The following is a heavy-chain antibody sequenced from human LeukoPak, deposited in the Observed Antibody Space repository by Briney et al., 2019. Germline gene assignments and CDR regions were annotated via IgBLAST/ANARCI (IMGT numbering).Heavy chain of an antibody. CDR2: INHSGST. Sequence: PETLSLTCAVYGGSFSGYYWSWIRQPPGKGLEWIGEINHSGSTNYNPSLKSRVTISVDTSKNQFSLKLSSVTAADTAVYYCARLRRVGATAPINAFDIWGQGTMVTVSS. CDR3: ARLRRVGATAPINAFDI. J-gene: IGHJ3*02. D-gene: IGHD1-26*01. V-gene: IGHV4-34*01. CDR1: GGSFSGYY.